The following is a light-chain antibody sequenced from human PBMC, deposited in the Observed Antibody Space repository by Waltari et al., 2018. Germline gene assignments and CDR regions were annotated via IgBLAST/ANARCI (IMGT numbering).Light chain of an antibody. V-gene: IGKV3-20*01. CDR3: QQYGSSLIT. Sequence: EIVLTQSPGTLSLSPGERATLSSRASQSVSSSYLAWYQQKPGQAPRLLIYGASSRATGIPDRCSGSGSGTDFTLTISRLEPEDFAVYYCQQYGSSLITFGQGTRLEIK. J-gene: IGKJ5*01. CDR1: QSVSSSY. CDR2: GAS.